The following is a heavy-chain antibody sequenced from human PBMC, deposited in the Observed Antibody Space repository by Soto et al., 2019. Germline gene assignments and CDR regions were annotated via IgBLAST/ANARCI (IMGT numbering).Heavy chain of an antibody. Sequence: QVQLVQSGAEVKKPGASVKVSCKTSGYTFTYYHIHWLRQAPGQGPEWMGKIYPSGGSTNYAPKCWGRGTMSMDTSTSTVYMELSSLRSDDTAMYYCARDAAFGNYAYNWFDPWGQGTLVTVSS. CDR2: IYPSGGST. D-gene: IGHD4-4*01. J-gene: IGHJ5*02. CDR3: ARDAAFGNYAYNWFDP. V-gene: IGHV1-46*01. CDR1: GYTFTYYH.